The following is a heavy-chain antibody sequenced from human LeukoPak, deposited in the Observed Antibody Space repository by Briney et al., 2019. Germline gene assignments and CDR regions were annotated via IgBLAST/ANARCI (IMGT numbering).Heavy chain of an antibody. J-gene: IGHJ5*02. CDR3: ATASSIVVVPAARRGWFDP. CDR1: GYTFTDYY. Sequence: VKVSCKVSGYTFTDYYMHWVQQAPGKGLEWMGLVDPEDGETIYAEKFQGRVTITADTSTDTAYMELSSLRSEDTAVYYCATASSIVVVPAARRGWFDPWGQGTLVTVSS. CDR2: VDPEDGET. V-gene: IGHV1-69-2*01. D-gene: IGHD2-2*01.